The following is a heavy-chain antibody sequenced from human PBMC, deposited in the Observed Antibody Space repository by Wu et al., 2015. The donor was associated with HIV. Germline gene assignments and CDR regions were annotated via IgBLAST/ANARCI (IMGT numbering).Heavy chain of an antibody. CDR3: ARTRNYYFGMDV. CDR2: INPNSGGT. V-gene: IGHV1-2*02. Sequence: QVQLVQSGAEVKKPGASVKVSCKAFGYTFTGYYMHWVRQAPGQGLEWMGWINPNSGGTNYAQKFQGRVTMTRDTSISTAYMILSGLTSEDTAVYYCARTRNYYFGMDVWGQGTTVTVSS. D-gene: IGHD1-14*01. CDR1: GYTFTGYY. J-gene: IGHJ6*02.